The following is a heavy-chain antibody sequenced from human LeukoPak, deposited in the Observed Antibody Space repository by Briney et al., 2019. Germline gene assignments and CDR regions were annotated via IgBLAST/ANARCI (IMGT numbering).Heavy chain of an antibody. D-gene: IGHD3-10*01. CDR3: ARGKTWFGELLLNWFDP. J-gene: IGHJ5*02. V-gene: IGHV4-4*07. Sequence: PSETLSLTCTVSGGSISSYYWSWIRQPAGKGLEWIGRIYTSGSTNYNPSLKSRVTMSVDTSKNQFSLKLSSVTAADTAVYYCARGKTWFGELLLNWFDPWGQGTLVTVSS. CDR2: IYTSGST. CDR1: GGSISSYY.